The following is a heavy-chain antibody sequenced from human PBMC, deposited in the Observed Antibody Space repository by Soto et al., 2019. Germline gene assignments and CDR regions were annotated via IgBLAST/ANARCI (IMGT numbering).Heavy chain of an antibody. CDR2: MNPNSGNT. J-gene: IGHJ6*03. D-gene: IGHD3-10*01. Sequence: ASVKVSCKASGYTFTSYDINWVRQATGQGLEWMGWMNPNSGNTGYAQKFQGRVTMTRNTSISTAYMELSSLRSEDTAVYYCARGIDYGSGSTYYYYYYMEVWGKGTTVTVSS. CDR1: GYTFTSYD. CDR3: ARGIDYGSGSTYYYYYYMEV. V-gene: IGHV1-8*01.